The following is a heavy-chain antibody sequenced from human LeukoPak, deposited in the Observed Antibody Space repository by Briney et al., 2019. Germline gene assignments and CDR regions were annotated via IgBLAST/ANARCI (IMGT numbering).Heavy chain of an antibody. J-gene: IGHJ5*02. Sequence: VXVSXKASGYTFTSYGISWVRQAPGQGLEWMGWISAYNGTTNYAQKLQGRVTMTTDTSTSTAYMELRSLRSDDTAVYYCARRVPAAANWFDPWGQGTLVTVSS. CDR3: ARRVPAAANWFDP. V-gene: IGHV1-18*01. CDR2: ISAYNGTT. D-gene: IGHD2-2*01. CDR1: GYTFTSYG.